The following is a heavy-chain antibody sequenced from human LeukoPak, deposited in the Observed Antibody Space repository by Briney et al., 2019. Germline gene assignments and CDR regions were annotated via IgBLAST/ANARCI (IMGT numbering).Heavy chain of an antibody. CDR3: AKDWKEMFTQFQFDS. CDR1: GFTFDDFA. Sequence: GGSLRLYCAASGFTFDDFAMYWVRQAPGKGLEWVSALSWNSDSTGYADSVKGRFTISRDNAKNSLYLQMNSLRAEDTAFYYCAKDWKEMFTQFQFDSWGQGTLVTVSS. CDR2: LSWNSDST. V-gene: IGHV3-9*01. D-gene: IGHD5-24*01. J-gene: IGHJ4*02.